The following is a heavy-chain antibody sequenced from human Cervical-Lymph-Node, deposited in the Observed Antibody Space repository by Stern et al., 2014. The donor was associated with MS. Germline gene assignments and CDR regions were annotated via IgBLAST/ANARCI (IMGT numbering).Heavy chain of an antibody. J-gene: IGHJ5*02. CDR2: IYYSGST. CDR1: GGSISSGDYY. D-gene: IGHD2-2*01. Sequence: VQLVESGPGLVKPSQTLSLTCTVSGGSISSGDYYWSWIRQPPGKGLEWFGYIYYSGSTYYNPSLKSRVTISVDTSKNQFSLKLSSVTAADTAVYYCASANCSSTSCPNWFDPWGQGTLVTVSS. V-gene: IGHV4-30-4*01. CDR3: ASANCSSTSCPNWFDP.